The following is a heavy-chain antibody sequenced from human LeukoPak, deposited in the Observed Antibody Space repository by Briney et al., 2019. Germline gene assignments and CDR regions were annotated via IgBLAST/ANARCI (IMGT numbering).Heavy chain of an antibody. D-gene: IGHD2-15*01. CDR3: ARGLGVVPDDWFDP. Sequence: ASETLSLTCAVYGGSFSGYYWSWIRQPPGKGLEWIGEINHSGSTNYNPSLKSRVTISVDTSKNHFSLKLSSVTAADTAVYYCARGLGVVPDDWFDPWGQGTLVTVS. CDR1: GGSFSGYY. V-gene: IGHV4-34*01. CDR2: INHSGST. J-gene: IGHJ5*02.